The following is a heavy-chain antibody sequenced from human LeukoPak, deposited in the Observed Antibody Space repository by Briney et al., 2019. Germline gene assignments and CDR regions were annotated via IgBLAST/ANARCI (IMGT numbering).Heavy chain of an antibody. J-gene: IGHJ4*02. CDR3: ARASHWNQLHYFDY. Sequence: SETLSLTCAASGGSISSSNWWSWVRQPPGKGLEWIGEIYHSGSTNYNPSLKSRVTISVDKSKNQFSLKLSSVTAADTAVYYCARASHWNQLHYFDYWGQGTLVTVSS. D-gene: IGHD1-1*01. V-gene: IGHV4-4*02. CDR1: GGSISSSNW. CDR2: IYHSGST.